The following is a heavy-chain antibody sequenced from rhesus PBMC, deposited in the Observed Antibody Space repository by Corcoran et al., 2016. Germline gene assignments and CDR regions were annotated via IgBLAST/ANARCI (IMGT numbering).Heavy chain of an antibody. Sequence: QVQLQESGPGLVKPSETLSLTCAVSGGSFSSYWWGGIRQPPGKGLEWIGSIYGTSGSTEYNPSLKSRASISRDTSQVQFSLKLSSVTAADTAIYYCARRGRRVAHFDSWGQGVLVTVSS. J-gene: IGHJ4*01. D-gene: IGHD2-39*01. CDR2: IYGTSGST. CDR1: GGSFSSYW. CDR3: ARRGRRVAHFDS. V-gene: IGHV4-160*01.